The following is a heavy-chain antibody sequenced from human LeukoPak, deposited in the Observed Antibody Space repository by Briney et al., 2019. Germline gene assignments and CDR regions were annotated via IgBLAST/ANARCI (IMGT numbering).Heavy chain of an antibody. V-gene: IGHV4-59*01. J-gene: IGHJ3*02. CDR2: IYYSGST. D-gene: IGHD6-13*01. Sequence: SETLSLTCTVSGDSISSYYWSWIRQPPGKGPEWIGYIYYSGSTNYNPSLKSRVTISVDTSKNQFSLKLSSVTAADTAVYYCARGGIAAAGIPLRIWGQGTMVTVSS. CDR1: GDSISSYY. CDR3: ARGGIAAAGIPLRI.